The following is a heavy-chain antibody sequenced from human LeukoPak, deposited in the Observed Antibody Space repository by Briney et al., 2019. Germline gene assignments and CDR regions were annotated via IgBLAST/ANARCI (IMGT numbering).Heavy chain of an antibody. Sequence: GGSLRLSCSASGFTFSNYDMHWVRQAPGKGLEWVAVISYDGTNKYYADSVKGRFTISRDNSKSTLYLQMNSLRAEDTAVYYCAKENDFVYWGQGTLVTVSS. D-gene: IGHD3-3*01. CDR1: GFTFSNYD. V-gene: IGHV3-30*18. CDR3: AKENDFVY. J-gene: IGHJ4*02. CDR2: ISYDGTNK.